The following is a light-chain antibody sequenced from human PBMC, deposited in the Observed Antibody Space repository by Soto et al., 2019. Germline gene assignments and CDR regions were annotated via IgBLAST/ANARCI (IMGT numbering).Light chain of an antibody. V-gene: IGLV1-44*01. CDR3: QSYDNILSGPL. CDR1: SSNIGTNT. J-gene: IGLJ3*02. CDR2: NNI. Sequence: QSVLTQPPSASGTPRQRVTISCSGSSSNIGTNTVNWYRQLPGTAPKLLIYNNIQRPSGVPDRFSGSKSGTSASLAISGLQSEDEADYYCQSYDNILSGPLFGGGTKLTVL.